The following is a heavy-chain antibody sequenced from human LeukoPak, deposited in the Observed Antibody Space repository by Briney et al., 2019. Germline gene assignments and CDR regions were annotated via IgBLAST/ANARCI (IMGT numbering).Heavy chain of an antibody. D-gene: IGHD4-17*01. Sequence: SETLSLTCTVSGGSISSYYWSWIRQPPGKGLEWIGYIYYSGSTYYNPSLKSRVTISVGTSKNQFSLKLSSVTAADTAVYYCARHSNGDYDRYFDYWGQGTLVTVSS. CDR3: ARHSNGDYDRYFDY. CDR2: IYYSGST. J-gene: IGHJ4*02. CDR1: GGSISSYY. V-gene: IGHV4-59*08.